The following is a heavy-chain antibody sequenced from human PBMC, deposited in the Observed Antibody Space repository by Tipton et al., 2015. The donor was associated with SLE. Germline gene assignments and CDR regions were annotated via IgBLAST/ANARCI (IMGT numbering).Heavy chain of an antibody. V-gene: IGHV4-39*07. Sequence: TLSLTCTVSGGSISSSSYYWGWIRQPPGKGLEWIGSIYYSGSTYYNPSLKSRVTISVDTSKNQFSLKLSSVTAADTAVYYCARWKRWLQSDAFDIWGQGTMVTVSS. CDR2: IYYSGST. J-gene: IGHJ3*02. D-gene: IGHD5-24*01. CDR3: ARWKRWLQSDAFDI. CDR1: GGSISSSSYY.